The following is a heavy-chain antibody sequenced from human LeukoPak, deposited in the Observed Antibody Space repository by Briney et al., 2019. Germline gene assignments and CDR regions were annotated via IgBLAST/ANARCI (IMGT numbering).Heavy chain of an antibody. CDR3: APDTGYSSSWYEGYYFDY. CDR1: GFTFSSYW. Sequence: GGSLRLSCAASGFTFSSYWMHWVRQAPGKGLVWVSRINSDGSSTSYADSVKGRFTISRDNAKNTLYLQVNSLRAEDTAVYYCAPDTGYSSSWYEGYYFDYWGQGTLVTVSS. V-gene: IGHV3-74*01. D-gene: IGHD6-13*01. CDR2: INSDGSST. J-gene: IGHJ4*02.